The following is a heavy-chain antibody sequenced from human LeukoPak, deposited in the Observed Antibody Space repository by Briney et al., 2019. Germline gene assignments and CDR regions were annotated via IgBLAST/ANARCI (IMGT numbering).Heavy chain of an antibody. D-gene: IGHD6-6*01. Sequence: PGGSLRLSCAASGFTFSSYAMSWVRQAPGKGLEWVSAISGSGGSTYYADSVKGRFTISRDNSKNSVYLQMNSLRAEDTAVYYCARERDFSSSSGPIDYWGQGTLVTVSS. CDR3: ARERDFSSSSGPIDY. CDR1: GFTFSSYA. J-gene: IGHJ4*02. V-gene: IGHV3-23*01. CDR2: ISGSGGST.